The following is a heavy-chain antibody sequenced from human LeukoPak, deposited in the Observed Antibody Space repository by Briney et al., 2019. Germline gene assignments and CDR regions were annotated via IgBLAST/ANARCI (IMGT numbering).Heavy chain of an antibody. CDR2: ISSSSSYT. Sequence: GGSLRLSCAASGFTFSTYSMNWVRQAPGKGLEWVSSISSSSSYTNYADSVKGRFTISRDNSKNTLYLQLNSLRAEDTAVYYCAMLASQYLTSWFDYWGQGTLVTVSS. CDR3: AMLASQYLTSWFDY. V-gene: IGHV3-21*01. J-gene: IGHJ4*02. D-gene: IGHD2/OR15-2a*01. CDR1: GFTFSTYS.